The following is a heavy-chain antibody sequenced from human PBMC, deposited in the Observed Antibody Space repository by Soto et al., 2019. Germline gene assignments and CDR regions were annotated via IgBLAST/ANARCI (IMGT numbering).Heavy chain of an antibody. Sequence: QVQLQQWGAGLLKPSETLSLTCAVYGGSFSGYYWSWIRQPPGKGLEWIGEINHSGSTNYNPSLKRRXXVXVXXSKNQFSLTLSSVTAADTAVYYCARGSGGRHGFDPWGQGTLVTVSS. CDR3: ARGSGGRHGFDP. D-gene: IGHD2-15*01. CDR2: INHSGST. J-gene: IGHJ5*02. V-gene: IGHV4-34*01. CDR1: GGSFSGYY.